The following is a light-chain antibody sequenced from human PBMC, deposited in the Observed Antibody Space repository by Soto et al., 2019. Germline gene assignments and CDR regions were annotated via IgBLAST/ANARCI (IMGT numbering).Light chain of an antibody. CDR1: SSDVGSYNL. J-gene: IGLJ1*01. CDR3: CSYAGSSTFLYV. CDR2: EGS. Sequence: QSALTQPASVSGSPGQSITISCTGTSSDVGSYNLVSWYQQHPGKAPKLMICEGSKRPSGVSNRFSGSKSGNTASLTISGLQAEDEADYYCCSYAGSSTFLYVFGTGTKVTVL. V-gene: IGLV2-23*03.